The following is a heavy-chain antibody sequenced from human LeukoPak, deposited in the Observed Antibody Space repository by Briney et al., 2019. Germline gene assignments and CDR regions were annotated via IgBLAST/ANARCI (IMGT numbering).Heavy chain of an antibody. CDR1: GGSISSYY. CDR3: AGKIAVAGSFDL. Sequence: SETLSLTCTVSGGSISSYYWSWIRQPAGKGLEWIGRIYTSGSTNYNPSLKSRVTISVDTSKNQFSLKLSSVTAADTAVYYCAGKIAVAGSFDLWGRGTLVTVSS. D-gene: IGHD6-19*01. V-gene: IGHV4-4*07. J-gene: IGHJ2*01. CDR2: IYTSGST.